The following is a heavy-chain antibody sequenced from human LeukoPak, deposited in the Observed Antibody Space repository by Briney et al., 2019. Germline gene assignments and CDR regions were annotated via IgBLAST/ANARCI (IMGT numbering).Heavy chain of an antibody. D-gene: IGHD1-14*01. CDR2: IYSGGST. J-gene: IGHJ4*02. CDR3: AKPARTDYTDY. Sequence: PGGSLRLSCAASGFTVSSNYMSWVRQAPGKGLEWVSVIYSGGSTYYADSVKGRFTISRDNSKNTLYLQMNSLRAEDTAVYYCAKPARTDYTDYWGQGTLVTVSS. CDR1: GFTVSSNY. V-gene: IGHV3-53*01.